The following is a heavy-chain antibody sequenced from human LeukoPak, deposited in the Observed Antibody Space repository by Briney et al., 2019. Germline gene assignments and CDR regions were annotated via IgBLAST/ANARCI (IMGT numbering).Heavy chain of an antibody. CDR1: GGIFSRHG. CDR3: AKRGHSSGWSNPFDY. CDR2: IIPIFGTP. J-gene: IGHJ4*02. Sequence: ASVKVSCKASGGIFSRHGISWVRQAPGHGLEWMGGIIPIFGTPNYAQKFQGRVTITADESTSIAYMELNSLRSEDTAVYFCAKRGHSSGWSNPFDYWGQGTLVTVSS. D-gene: IGHD6-19*01. V-gene: IGHV1-69*13.